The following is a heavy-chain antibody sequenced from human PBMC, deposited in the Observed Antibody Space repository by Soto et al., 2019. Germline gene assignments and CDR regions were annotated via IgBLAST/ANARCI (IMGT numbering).Heavy chain of an antibody. D-gene: IGHD6-19*01. J-gene: IGHJ5*02. CDR1: GDSISSHY. CDR3: AKNVAVAGFFLDP. CDR2: IYHSGGT. V-gene: IGHV4-59*11. Sequence: QVQLHESGPGLVKPSETLSLTCTVSGDSISSHYWSWIRQPPGKGLEWIGHIYHSGGTRYNPSLRSRVTISVDTSKNQFSLKLRSVTAADTAVYYCAKNVAVAGFFLDPWGQGILVTVSS.